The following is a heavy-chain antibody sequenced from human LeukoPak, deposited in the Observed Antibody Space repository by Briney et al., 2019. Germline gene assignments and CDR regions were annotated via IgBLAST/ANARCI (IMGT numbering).Heavy chain of an antibody. J-gene: IGHJ4*02. CDR2: IIPIFGTA. Sequence: GASVKVSCKASGGTFSSYAISWVRQAPGQGLEWMGGIIPIFGTANYAQKFQGRVTITADESTSTAYMELSSLRSEDTAVYYCATEGWDYDILTGYYRRAYFDYWGQGTLVTVSS. CDR1: GGTFSSYA. V-gene: IGHV1-69*13. D-gene: IGHD3-9*01. CDR3: ATEGWDYDILTGYYRRAYFDY.